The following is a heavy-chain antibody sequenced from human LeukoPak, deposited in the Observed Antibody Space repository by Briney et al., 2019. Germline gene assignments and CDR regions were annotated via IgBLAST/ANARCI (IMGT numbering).Heavy chain of an antibody. Sequence: GGSLRLSCAASGFTFSSYWMHWVRHAPGKGLVWVSRINSDGSSTIYADSVKGRFTISRDNAKNTLYLQMNSLRAEDTAVYYCARGLDIVVVPAAISGAFDIWGQGTMVTVSS. CDR3: ARGLDIVVVPAAISGAFDI. CDR2: INSDGSST. D-gene: IGHD2-2*01. J-gene: IGHJ3*02. V-gene: IGHV3-74*01. CDR1: GFTFSSYW.